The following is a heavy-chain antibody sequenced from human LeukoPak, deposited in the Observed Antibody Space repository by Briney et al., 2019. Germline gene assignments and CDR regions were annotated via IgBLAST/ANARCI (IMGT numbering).Heavy chain of an antibody. CDR2: NVVGSGNT. J-gene: IGHJ4*02. D-gene: IGHD3-10*01. CDR3: AAIGSGSPFDY. Sequence: SVNVSWKAAGFTFTSSAVQWVRQARGQLHEWIGWNVVGSGNTNYAQKLQERVTITRDMSTSTAYMELSSLRSEDTAVYYWAAIGSGSPFDYWGQGTLVTVSS. CDR1: GFTFTSSA. V-gene: IGHV1-58*01.